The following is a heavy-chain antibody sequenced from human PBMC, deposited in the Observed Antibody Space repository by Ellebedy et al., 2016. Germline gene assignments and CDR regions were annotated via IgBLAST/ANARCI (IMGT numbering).Heavy chain of an antibody. J-gene: IGHJ4*02. V-gene: IGHV4-4*07. Sequence: SETLSLXXTVSGASITDYYWSWIRQPAGKGLEWIGHIFTSGNSDYNPSLKSRVTMSVDTSKNQFSLKLSSVTAADTAVYYCVTGDSGRMGWGQGALVTVSS. CDR2: IFTSGNS. CDR1: GASITDYY. D-gene: IGHD3-10*01. CDR3: VTGDSGRMG.